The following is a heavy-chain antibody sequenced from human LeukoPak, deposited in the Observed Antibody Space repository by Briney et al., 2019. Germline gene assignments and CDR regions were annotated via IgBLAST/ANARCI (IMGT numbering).Heavy chain of an antibody. CDR3: ARLDSSGYYGTHDAFDI. CDR2: ISGSNGNT. D-gene: IGHD3-22*01. CDR1: GYTFTSYG. Sequence: ASVKVSCKASGYTFTSYGISWVRQAPGQGLEWMGWISGSNGNTNYAQKLQGRVTMTTDTSTSTAYMELRSLRSDDTAVYYCARLDSSGYYGTHDAFDIWGQGTMVTVSS. J-gene: IGHJ3*02. V-gene: IGHV1-18*01.